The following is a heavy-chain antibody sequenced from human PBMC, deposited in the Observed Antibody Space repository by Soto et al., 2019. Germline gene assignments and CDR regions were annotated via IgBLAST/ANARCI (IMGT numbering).Heavy chain of an antibody. D-gene: IGHD6-19*01. CDR1: GYTFSGFY. J-gene: IGHJ4*02. CDR2: INPNSGGT. Sequence: GPVKVSCKASGYTFSGFYMHGVRQAPGQGLEWMGWINPNSGGTKSAEKFQGRVTMTRDTSISTAYMELSRLTSDDTAVYYCASAAVTGTAGLDFWGQGTQVTVSS. V-gene: IGHV1-2*02. CDR3: ASAAVTGTAGLDF.